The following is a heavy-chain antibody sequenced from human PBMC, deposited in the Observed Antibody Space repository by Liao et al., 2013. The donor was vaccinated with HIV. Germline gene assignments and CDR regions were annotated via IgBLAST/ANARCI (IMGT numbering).Heavy chain of an antibody. Sequence: QVQLRESGPGLVKPSETLSLTCTVSGASMENHFWSWIRQPPGKGLEWIGDMHSSGSATYNPSLESRVTISVDTSKSRFSLKLKSVTTADTAVYFCARRSPAAYYFDFWGQGALVTVSS. J-gene: IGHJ4*02. CDR1: GASMENHF. V-gene: IGHV4-4*09. CDR3: ARRSPAAYYFDF. CDR2: MHSSGSA.